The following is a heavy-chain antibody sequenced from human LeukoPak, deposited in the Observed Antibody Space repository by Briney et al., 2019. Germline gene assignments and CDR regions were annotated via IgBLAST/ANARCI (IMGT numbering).Heavy chain of an antibody. V-gene: IGHV3-21*01. Sequence: GGSLRLSCAASGFTFSSYAMSWVRQAPGKGLEWVSSISSSSSYIYYADSVKGRFTISRDNAKNSLYLQMNSLRAEDTAVYYCARGDSSSSGYYYGMDVWGQGTTVTVSS. CDR1: GFTFSSYA. J-gene: IGHJ6*02. D-gene: IGHD6-6*01. CDR3: ARGDSSSSGYYYGMDV. CDR2: ISSSSSYI.